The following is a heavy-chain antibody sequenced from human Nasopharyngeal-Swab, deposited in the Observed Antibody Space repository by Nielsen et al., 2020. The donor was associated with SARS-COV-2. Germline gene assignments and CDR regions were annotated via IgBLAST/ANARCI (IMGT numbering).Heavy chain of an antibody. CDR1: GFTFSSYA. CDR3: AKDLAYCGGDCYSGFDY. V-gene: IGHV3-23*01. Sequence: GGSLRLSCAASGFTFSSYAMSWARQAPGKGLEWVSAISGSGGSTYYADSVKGRFTISRDNSKNTLYLQMNSLRAEDTAVYYCAKDLAYCGGDCYSGFDYWGQGTLVTVSS. CDR2: ISGSGGST. J-gene: IGHJ4*02. D-gene: IGHD2-21*02.